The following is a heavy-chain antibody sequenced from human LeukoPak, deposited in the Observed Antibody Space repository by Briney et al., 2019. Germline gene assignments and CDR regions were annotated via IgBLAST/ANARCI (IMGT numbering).Heavy chain of an antibody. CDR3: ARAQGAHYYYYYMDV. CDR2: INWNGGST. Sequence: PGGSLRLSCAASGFTFDDYGMSWVRQDPGKGLEWVSGINWNGGSTGYADSVKGRFTISRDNAKNSLYLQMNSLRAEDTALYYCARAQGAHYYYYYMDVWGKGTTVTVSS. CDR1: GFTFDDYG. D-gene: IGHD1-26*01. V-gene: IGHV3-20*04. J-gene: IGHJ6*03.